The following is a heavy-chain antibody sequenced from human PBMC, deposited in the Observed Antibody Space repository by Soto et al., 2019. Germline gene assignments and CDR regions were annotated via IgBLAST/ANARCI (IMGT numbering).Heavy chain of an antibody. D-gene: IGHD2-15*01. Sequence: QVQLQQWGAGLLKPSETLSLTCAVYGGSFRGYYWSWIRQPPGKGLEWIGEINHSGSTNYNPSLKRRVTISVDTSKNQFSLKLSSVTAADTAVYYCARAATGWGNAFDIWGQGTMVTVSS. CDR2: INHSGST. V-gene: IGHV4-34*01. J-gene: IGHJ3*02. CDR1: GGSFRGYY. CDR3: ARAATGWGNAFDI.